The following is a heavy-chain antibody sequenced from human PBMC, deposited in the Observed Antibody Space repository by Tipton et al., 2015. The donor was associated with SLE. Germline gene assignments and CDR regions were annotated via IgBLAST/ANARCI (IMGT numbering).Heavy chain of an antibody. J-gene: IGHJ4*02. CDR1: GGSISRIGYY. Sequence: TLSLTCNVSGGSISRIGYYWSWIRQHPGKGLEWIGYIYHTGSTYYNPSLESRLTISIDTSKNQFSLRLTSMTPADTALYYCARARRTTSSHFDYWGQGTLVTVSS. CDR3: ARARRTTSSHFDY. V-gene: IGHV4-31*03. D-gene: IGHD1-14*01. CDR2: IYHTGST.